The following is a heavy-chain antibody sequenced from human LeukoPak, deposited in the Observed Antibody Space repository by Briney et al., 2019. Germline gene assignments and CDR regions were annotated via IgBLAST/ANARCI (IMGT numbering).Heavy chain of an antibody. CDR2: INAGNGNT. Sequence: GASVKASCKASGYTFTSYAMHWVRQAPGQRLEWMGWINAGNGNTKYSQKFQGRVTITRDTSASTAYMELSSLRSEDTAVYYCAREGPRDSYNFDYWGQGTLVTVSS. J-gene: IGHJ4*02. CDR3: AREGPRDSYNFDY. V-gene: IGHV1-3*01. D-gene: IGHD5-18*01. CDR1: GYTFTSYA.